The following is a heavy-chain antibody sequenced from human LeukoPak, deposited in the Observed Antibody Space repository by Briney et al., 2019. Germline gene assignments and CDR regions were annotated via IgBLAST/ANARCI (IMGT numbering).Heavy chain of an antibody. Sequence: GGSLRLSCAASGFTFSSYSMNWVRQAPGKGLEWVSSISSSSSYIYYADSVKGRFTISRDNAKNSLYPQMNSLRAEDTAVHYCARDLWFGELSPYNWFDPWGQGTLVTVSS. D-gene: IGHD3-10*01. CDR2: ISSSSSYI. CDR1: GFTFSSYS. J-gene: IGHJ5*02. V-gene: IGHV3-21*01. CDR3: ARDLWFGELSPYNWFDP.